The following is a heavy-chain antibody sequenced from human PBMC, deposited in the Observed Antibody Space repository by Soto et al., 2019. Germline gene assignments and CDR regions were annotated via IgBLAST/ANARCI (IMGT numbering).Heavy chain of an antibody. CDR3: ARCGGYSYDTVFDY. CDR2: IYPGDSYT. CDR1: GYSFTSYW. V-gene: IGHV5-51*01. D-gene: IGHD5-18*01. J-gene: IGHJ4*02. Sequence: GDSLKISCKGSGYSFTSYWIGAVRQMPGKGLEGMGIIYPGDSYTRSSLPFLGPVNISGDKSVGTDSLQWSSLKASGTAMYYWARCGGYSYDTVFDYWGQGTLVTVSS.